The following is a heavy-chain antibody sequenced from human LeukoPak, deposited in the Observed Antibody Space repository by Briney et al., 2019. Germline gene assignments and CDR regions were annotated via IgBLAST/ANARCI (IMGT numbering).Heavy chain of an antibody. Sequence: PGGSLRLSCAASGFTFSSYWMSWVRQAPGKGLEXXXXXXXDGSEKYYVDSVKGRFTISRDNAKNSLYLQMNSLRAEDTAVYYCARISRGLYGSGSNYYGMDVWGKGTTVTVSS. J-gene: IGHJ6*04. CDR2: XXXDGSEK. CDR1: GFTFSSYW. V-gene: IGHV3-7*03. CDR3: ARISRGLYGSGSNYYGMDV. D-gene: IGHD3-10*01.